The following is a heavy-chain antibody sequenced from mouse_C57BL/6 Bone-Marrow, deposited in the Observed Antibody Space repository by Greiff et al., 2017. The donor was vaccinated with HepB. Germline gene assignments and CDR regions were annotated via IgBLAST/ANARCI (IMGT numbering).Heavy chain of an antibody. J-gene: IGHJ4*01. Sequence: VQLQQPGAELVKPGASVKLSCKASGYTFTSYWMQWVKQRPGQGLEWIGEIDPSDSYTNYNQKFKGKATLTVDTSSSTAYMQLSSLTSEDSAVYYCASGSDLYYYAMDYWGQGTSVTVSS. D-gene: IGHD3-2*02. V-gene: IGHV1-50*01. CDR2: IDPSDSYT. CDR1: GYTFTSYW. CDR3: ASGSDLYYYAMDY.